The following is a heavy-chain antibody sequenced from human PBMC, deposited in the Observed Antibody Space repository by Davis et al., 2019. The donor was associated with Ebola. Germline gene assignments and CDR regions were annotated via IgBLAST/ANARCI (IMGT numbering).Heavy chain of an antibody. V-gene: IGHV6-1*01. CDR3: ARGWLRGGLDV. Sequence: HSQTLSLTCDTSGDTVSSIDGAWNWIRQSPSRGLEWLGRTYYSSRWYNDYAVSVKSRITIKPDTSKNQFSLQLNSVTPEDTALYFCARGWLRGGLDVWGEGTTVTVSS. CDR1: GDTVSSIDGA. D-gene: IGHD5-18*01. J-gene: IGHJ6*04. CDR2: TYYSSRWYN.